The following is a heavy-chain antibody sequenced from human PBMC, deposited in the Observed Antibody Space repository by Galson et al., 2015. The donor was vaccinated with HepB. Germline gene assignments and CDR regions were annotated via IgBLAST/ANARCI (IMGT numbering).Heavy chain of an antibody. J-gene: IGHJ6*02. CDR3: ARQQGRTGYWYRGMDG. Sequence: QSGAEVKKPGESLKISCEGSGYRFTTSWIAWVRQMPGKGLEWMGIIYPGDSETRYSPSFEGQVTISADKAISTTYLQWSSLKASDTAMYYCARQQGRTGYWYRGMDGWGQGTTVIVS. D-gene: IGHD2-8*02. CDR1: GYRFTTSW. CDR2: IYPGDSET. V-gene: IGHV5-51*01.